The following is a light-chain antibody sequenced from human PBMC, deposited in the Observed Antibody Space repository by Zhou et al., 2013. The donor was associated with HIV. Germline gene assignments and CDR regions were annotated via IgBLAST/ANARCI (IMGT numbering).Light chain of an antibody. CDR2: DAS. V-gene: IGKV3D-15*01. J-gene: IGKJ4*01. CDR1: QSVSSSY. CDR3: QQYNRWPPLT. Sequence: EIVMTQSPATLSVSPGERATLSCRASQSVSSSYLTWYQQKPGQAPRLLIYDASNRATGIPARFSGSGSGTEFTLTIAGLQSEDVAVYYCQQYNRWPPLTFGGGTQVEIK.